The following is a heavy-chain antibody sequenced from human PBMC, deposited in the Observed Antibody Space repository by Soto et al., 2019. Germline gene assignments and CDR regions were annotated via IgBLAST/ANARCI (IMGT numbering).Heavy chain of an antibody. J-gene: IGHJ5*02. Sequence: GGSLRLSCAASGFTFSSYGMHWVRQAPGKGLEWVAVISYDGSNKYYADSVKGRFTISRDNSKNTLYLQMNSLRAEDTAVYYCAKAGSYCSSTSCYRHNWFDPWGQGTLVTVSS. CDR1: GFTFSSYG. D-gene: IGHD2-2*01. CDR3: AKAGSYCSSTSCYRHNWFDP. CDR2: ISYDGSNK. V-gene: IGHV3-30*18.